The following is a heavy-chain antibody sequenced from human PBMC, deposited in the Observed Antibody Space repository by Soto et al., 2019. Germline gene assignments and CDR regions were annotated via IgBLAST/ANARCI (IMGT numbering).Heavy chain of an antibody. J-gene: IGHJ3*02. D-gene: IGHD6-19*01. V-gene: IGHV3-23*01. CDR3: AKDPPRSSGWYVAFDI. CDR2: ISGSGGST. CDR1: WVTFRRYA. Sequence: PXXAQRLCYAASWVTFRRYAVCWVPPATGKGLEWVSAISGSGGSTYYADSVKGRFTISRDNSKNTLYLQMNSLRAEDTAVYYCAKDPPRSSGWYVAFDIWGQGTMVTVSS.